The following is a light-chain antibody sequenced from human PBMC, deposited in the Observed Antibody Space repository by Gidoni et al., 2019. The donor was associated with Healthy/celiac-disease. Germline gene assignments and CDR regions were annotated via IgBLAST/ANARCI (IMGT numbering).Light chain of an antibody. CDR3: SSYTSSSTLGVV. CDR2: DVS. V-gene: IGLV2-14*01. J-gene: IGLJ2*01. Sequence: QSALTQPDPVSGSPGQSHTISCTGTSSDVGGYNSVSWYQQHPGKAPKLMIYDVSNRPSGVSNRFSGSKSGNTASLTISGLQAEDEADYYCSSYTSSSTLGVVFGGGTKLTVL. CDR1: SSDVGGYNS.